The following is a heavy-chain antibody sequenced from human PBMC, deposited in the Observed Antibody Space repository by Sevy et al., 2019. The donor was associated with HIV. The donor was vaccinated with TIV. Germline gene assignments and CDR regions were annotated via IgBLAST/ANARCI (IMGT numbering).Heavy chain of an antibody. J-gene: IGHJ2*01. CDR1: GITVSSNY. CDR2: IFASSNT. V-gene: IGHV3-66*01. D-gene: IGHD3-22*01. Sequence: GGSLRLSCAVSGITVSSNYMGWVRQAPGKGLQWVSGIFASSNTHFADSVKGRVSISRDNSKNKRSLQMNSLSAEDTAVYYCARAVEDYSDSSGWDWYFDLWGRGTLVTVSS. CDR3: ARAVEDYSDSSGWDWYFDL.